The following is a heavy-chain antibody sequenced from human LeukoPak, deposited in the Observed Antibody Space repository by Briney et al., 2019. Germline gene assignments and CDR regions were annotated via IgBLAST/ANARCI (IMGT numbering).Heavy chain of an antibody. V-gene: IGHV1-69*13. D-gene: IGHD3-3*01. CDR3: ARGGYYHPY. Sequence: GASVKVSCKASGYTFTGYYMHWVRQAPGQGLEWMGGIIPIFGTANYAQKFQGRVTITADESTSTAYMELSSLRSEDTAVYYCARGGYYHPYWGQGTLVTVSS. CDR1: GYTFTGYY. CDR2: IIPIFGTA. J-gene: IGHJ4*02.